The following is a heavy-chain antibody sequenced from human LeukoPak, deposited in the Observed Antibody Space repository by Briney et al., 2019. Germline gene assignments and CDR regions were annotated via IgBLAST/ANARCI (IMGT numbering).Heavy chain of an antibody. CDR1: GFTFSSYS. CDR2: ISSSGSTI. D-gene: IGHD2-2*01. J-gene: IGHJ4*02. CDR3: ARGFSRSSTIPLDY. V-gene: IGHV3-48*04. Sequence: GGSLRLSCAASGFTFSSYSMNWVRQAPGKGLEWVSYISSSGSTIYYADSVKGRFTISRDNAKNSLYLQMNSLRAEDTAVYYCARGFSRSSTIPLDYWGQGTLVTVSS.